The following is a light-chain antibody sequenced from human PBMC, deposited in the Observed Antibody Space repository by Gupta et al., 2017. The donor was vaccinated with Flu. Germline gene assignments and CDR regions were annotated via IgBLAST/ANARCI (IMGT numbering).Light chain of an antibody. Sequence: DIVMTQSPDSLAVSLGEWATLNCKSSQSVLFSSNNKDYLAWYQQKPGQPPKLLIYWASTRESGVPDRFSGSGSGADFTLTINSLQAEDVAVYYCQQDYSAPPTFGQGTKVEIK. V-gene: IGKV4-1*01. J-gene: IGKJ1*01. CDR2: WAS. CDR1: QSVLFSSNNKDY. CDR3: QQDYSAPPT.